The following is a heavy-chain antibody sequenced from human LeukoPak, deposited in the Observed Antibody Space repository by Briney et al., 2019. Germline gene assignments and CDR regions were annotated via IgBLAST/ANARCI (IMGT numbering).Heavy chain of an antibody. J-gene: IGHJ4*02. D-gene: IGHD2-2*01. CDR1: GGSISSSSYY. CDR3: ARGTLWPAAMMGPIDY. CDR2: IYYSGST. V-gene: IGHV4-39*07. Sequence: SETLSLTCTVSGGSISSSSYYWGWIRQPPGKGLEWIGSIYYSGSTYYNPSLKSRVTISVDTSKNQFSLKLSSVTAADTAVYYCARGTLWPAAMMGPIDYWGQGTLVTVSS.